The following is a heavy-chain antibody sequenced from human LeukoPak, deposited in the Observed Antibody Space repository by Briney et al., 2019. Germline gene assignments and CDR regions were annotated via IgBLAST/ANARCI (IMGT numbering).Heavy chain of an antibody. D-gene: IGHD6-6*01. CDR1: GFTFSTYA. J-gene: IGHJ4*02. Sequence: GGSLRLSCAASGFTFSTYAMSWVRQAPGRGLEWVSVIYSGGSTYYADSVKGRFTISRDNSKNTLYLQMNSLRAEDTAVYYCARASAIAAVDYWGQGTLVTVSS. CDR2: IYSGGST. CDR3: ARASAIAAVDY. V-gene: IGHV3-66*02.